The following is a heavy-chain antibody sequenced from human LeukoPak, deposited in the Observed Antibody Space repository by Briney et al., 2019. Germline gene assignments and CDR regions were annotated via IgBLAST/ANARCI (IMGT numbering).Heavy chain of an antibody. CDR2: ITGSGTET. CDR1: GFTFSSYA. J-gene: IGHJ6*03. CDR3: AKGTYRDSNSYMDV. V-gene: IGHV3-23*01. D-gene: IGHD3-16*01. Sequence: GGSLRLSCAASGFTFSSYAMIWVRQAPGKGLEWVSVITGSGTETNYANSAKGRFTISRDNSKNTLYLQMNSLRAEDTDLYYCAKGTYRDSNSYMDVWGKGTPVTVSS.